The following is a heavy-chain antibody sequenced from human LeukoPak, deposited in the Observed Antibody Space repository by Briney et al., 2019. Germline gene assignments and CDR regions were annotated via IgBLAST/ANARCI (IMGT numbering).Heavy chain of an antibody. CDR3: ARERGRYFDWLLDNYYYYYYMDV. D-gene: IGHD3-9*01. CDR1: GYTFTSYG. CDR2: ISAYNGNT. V-gene: IGHV1-18*01. Sequence: ASVKVSCKASGYTFTSYGISWVRQAPGQGLEWMGWISAYNGNTNYAQKLQGRVTMTTDTSTSTAYMELRSLRSDDTAVYYCARERGRYFDWLLDNYYYYYYMDVWGKGTTVTVSS. J-gene: IGHJ6*03.